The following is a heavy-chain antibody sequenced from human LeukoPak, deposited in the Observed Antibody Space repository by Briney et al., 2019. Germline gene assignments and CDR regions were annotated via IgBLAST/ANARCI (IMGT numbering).Heavy chain of an antibody. CDR1: GYTFTRYD. Sequence: GASVKVSCKASGYTFTRYDINWVRQATGQGLEWMGWMNPNSGNTGYAQKFQGRVTMTRNTSISTAYMELSSLRSEDTAVYYCARGELHSSGWYYWGQGTLVTVSS. CDR2: MNPNSGNT. J-gene: IGHJ4*02. CDR3: ARGELHSSGWYY. V-gene: IGHV1-8*01. D-gene: IGHD6-19*01.